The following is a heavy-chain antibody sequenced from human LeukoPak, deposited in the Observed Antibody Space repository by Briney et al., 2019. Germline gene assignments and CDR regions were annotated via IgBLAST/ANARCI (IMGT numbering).Heavy chain of an antibody. J-gene: IGHJ4*02. CDR2: ISSSSSYI. CDR3: AGGRGYSYGKFDY. Sequence: GGSLRLSCAASGFTFSSYSMNWVRQAPGKGLEWVSSISSSSSYIYYADSVKGRFTISRDNAKNSLYLQMNSLRAEDTAVYYCAGGRGYSYGKFDYWGQGTLVTVSS. D-gene: IGHD5-18*01. CDR1: GFTFSSYS. V-gene: IGHV3-21*01.